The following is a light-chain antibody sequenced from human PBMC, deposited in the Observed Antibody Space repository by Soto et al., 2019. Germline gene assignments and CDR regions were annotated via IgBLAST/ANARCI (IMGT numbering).Light chain of an antibody. CDR1: QSVSSS. CDR2: EAS. J-gene: IGKJ1*01. Sequence: EIVLTQSPATLSLSPGERATLSCRASQSVSSSLAWYQQKLGQAPRLLIYEASDRATGIPARFSGSGSGTDFTLIISSLEPEDFAVYYCQQGSTWPWTFGQGTKVDTK. V-gene: IGKV3-11*01. CDR3: QQGSTWPWT.